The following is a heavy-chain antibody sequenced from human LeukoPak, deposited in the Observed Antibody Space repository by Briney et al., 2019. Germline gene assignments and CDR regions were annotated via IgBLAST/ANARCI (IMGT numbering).Heavy chain of an antibody. J-gene: IGHJ4*02. CDR1: GYTFTSYG. V-gene: IGHV1-18*01. D-gene: IGHD5-18*01. Sequence: ASVKVSCKASGYTFTSYGISWVRQAPGQGLEWMGWISAYNGNTNYAQKLQGRVTMTTDTSTSTAYMELRSLRSEDTAVYYCARDRIQLSGFPLMDYWGQGTLVTVSS. CDR3: ARDRIQLSGFPLMDY. CDR2: ISAYNGNT.